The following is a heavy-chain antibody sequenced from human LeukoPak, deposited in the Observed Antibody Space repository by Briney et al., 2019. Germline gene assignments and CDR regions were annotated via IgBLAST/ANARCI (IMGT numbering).Heavy chain of an antibody. V-gene: IGHV1-18*01. CDR3: ARDNWNDVGGAFDI. Sequence: ASVKVSCKASGYTFTSYGLSWVRQAPGQGLEWMGWISTYNDNTHYAQKFQGRVTMTTDTSTNTAYMELRSLRSDDTAVYYCARDNWNDVGGAFDIWGQGTMVTVSS. CDR1: GYTFTSYG. CDR2: ISTYNDNT. J-gene: IGHJ3*02. D-gene: IGHD1-20*01.